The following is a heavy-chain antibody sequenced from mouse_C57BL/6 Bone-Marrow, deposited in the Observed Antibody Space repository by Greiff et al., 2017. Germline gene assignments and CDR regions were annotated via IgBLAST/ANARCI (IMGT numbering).Heavy chain of an antibody. CDR3: ARSGPLGRSFDY. CDR1: GYTFTSYW. Sequence: VQLQQSGAELVKPGASVKMSCKASGYTFTSYWITWVKQRPGQGLEWIGDIYPTSGRTNYNEKFKSKAILTVDTSSNTAYMQLSSLTSEGSAVFYCARSGPLGRSFDYWGQGTTLTVSS. J-gene: IGHJ2*01. D-gene: IGHD4-1*01. CDR2: IYPTSGRT. V-gene: IGHV1-55*01.